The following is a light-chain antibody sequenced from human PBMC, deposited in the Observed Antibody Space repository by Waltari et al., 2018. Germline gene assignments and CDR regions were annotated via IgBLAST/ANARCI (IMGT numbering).Light chain of an antibody. Sequence: DIQMTHSPSSLSASVGDSPPLTCRTSENIAHYLHWYQQKPGKVPKLLVSSASTLQRGVPPRFSGSGSGTEFTLTISGLQREDHATYYCQQTYTTPFTCGPGTKVDVK. CDR1: ENIAHY. CDR3: QQTYTTPFT. J-gene: IGKJ3*01. V-gene: IGKV1-39*01. CDR2: SAS.